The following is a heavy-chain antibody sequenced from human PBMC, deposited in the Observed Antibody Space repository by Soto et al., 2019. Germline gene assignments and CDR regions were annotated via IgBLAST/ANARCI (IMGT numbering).Heavy chain of an antibody. V-gene: IGHV1-46*01. Sequence: VKVSCKASGYSKTIYYMHWALQENGQGLEWMGIINPSGGSTSYAQKFQGRVTMTRDTSTSTVYMELSSLRSEDTAVYYCARDQLTSAARPHDAFDIWGQGTMVTVSS. D-gene: IGHD6-6*01. J-gene: IGHJ3*02. CDR3: ARDQLTSAARPHDAFDI. CDR1: GYSKTIYY. CDR2: INPSGGST.